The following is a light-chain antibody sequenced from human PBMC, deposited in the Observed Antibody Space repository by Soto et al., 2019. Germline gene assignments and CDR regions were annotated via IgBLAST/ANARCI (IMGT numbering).Light chain of an antibody. CDR1: SGHSSYA. J-gene: IGLJ2*01. V-gene: IGLV4-69*01. Sequence: QTVVTQSPSASASLGASVKLTCTLSSGHSSYAIAWHQQQPEKGPRYLMKLNSDGSHNKGDGIPDRFSGSRSGAERYLTIASRQSEDEADYYCQTWGTGIRVFGGGTKLTVL. CDR3: QTWGTGIRV. CDR2: LNSDGSH.